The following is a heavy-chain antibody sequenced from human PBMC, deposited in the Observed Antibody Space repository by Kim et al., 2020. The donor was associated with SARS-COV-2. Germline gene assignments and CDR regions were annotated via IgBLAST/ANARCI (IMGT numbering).Heavy chain of an antibody. Sequence: YAQKFQGRVTMTRNNSKSTAYMERSSLRSEDTAVDYCARGNWNDGGGFDYWGQGTLVTVSS. V-gene: IGHV1-8*01. CDR3: ARGNWNDGGGFDY. J-gene: IGHJ4*02. D-gene: IGHD1-20*01.